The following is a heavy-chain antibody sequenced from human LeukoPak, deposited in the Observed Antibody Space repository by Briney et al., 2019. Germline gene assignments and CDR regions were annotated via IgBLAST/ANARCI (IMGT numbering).Heavy chain of an antibody. V-gene: IGHV1-69*05. D-gene: IGHD3-22*01. CDR2: IIPIFGTA. J-gene: IGHJ4*02. Sequence: SVKVSCKASGGTFSSYAISWVRQAPGQGLEWMGGIIPIFGTANYAQKFQGRVTITTDESTSTAYMELSSLRSEDTAVYYCARAAYYYDSSGCYFDYWGQGTLVTVSS. CDR3: ARAAYYYDSSGCYFDY. CDR1: GGTFSSYA.